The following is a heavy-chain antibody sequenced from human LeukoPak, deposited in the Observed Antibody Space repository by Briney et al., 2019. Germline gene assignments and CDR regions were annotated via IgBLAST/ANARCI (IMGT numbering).Heavy chain of an antibody. D-gene: IGHD4-23*01. CDR3: ARASDRYGGNPGTFDY. CDR1: GFTFDDYG. CDR2: INWNGGST. V-gene: IGHV3-20*01. Sequence: PGGSLRLSCAASGFTFDDYGMSWVRQAPGKGLEWVSGINWNGGSTGYADSVKGRFTISRDNAKNSLYLQMNSLRAEDTALYHCARASDRYGGNPGTFDYWGQGTLVTVSS. J-gene: IGHJ4*02.